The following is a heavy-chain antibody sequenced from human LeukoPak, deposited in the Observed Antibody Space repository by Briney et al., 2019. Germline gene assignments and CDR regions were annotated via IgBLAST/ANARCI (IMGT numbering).Heavy chain of an antibody. J-gene: IGHJ5*02. V-gene: IGHV3-23*01. Sequence: GESLRLSCAASGFTFSSYAMSWVRQAPGKGLEWVSVISFSGTNTYYADSVKGRFTISRDNLKNTLYLQMNSLGAEDTAVYFCAKEVKAATNWFDPWGQGTLVTVSS. CDR2: ISFSGTNT. CDR3: AKEVKAATNWFDP. CDR1: GFTFSSYA. D-gene: IGHD6-25*01.